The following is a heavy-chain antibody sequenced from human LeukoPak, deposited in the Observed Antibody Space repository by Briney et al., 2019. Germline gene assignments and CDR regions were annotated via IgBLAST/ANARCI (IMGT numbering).Heavy chain of an antibody. CDR3: ASPGKGDAFNI. D-gene: IGHD3-10*01. Sequence: PSETLSLTCTVSGGSISSYFWSWIRQPPGKGLEWIGYISYSGSTNYNPSLKSRVTISVDTSKNQFSLKLSSVTAADTAVYYCASPGKGDAFNIWGQGTMVTVSS. J-gene: IGHJ3*02. V-gene: IGHV4-59*01. CDR2: ISYSGST. CDR1: GGSISSYF.